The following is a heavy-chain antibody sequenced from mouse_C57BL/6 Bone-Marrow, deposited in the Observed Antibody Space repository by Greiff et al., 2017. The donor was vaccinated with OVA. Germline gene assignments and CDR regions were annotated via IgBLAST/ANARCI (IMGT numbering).Heavy chain of an antibody. J-gene: IGHJ3*01. D-gene: IGHD1-1*01. CDR2: ISSGGSYT. CDR1: GFTFSSYG. CDR3: ARHDGTGYYDGSRPAWFAY. Sequence: EVKVVESGGDLVKPGGSLKLSCAASGFTFSSYGMSWVRQTPDKRLEWVATISSGGSYTYYPDSVQGRFTISRDNAKNTLYLQMSSLKSEDTASYYCARHDGTGYYDGSRPAWFAYWGQGTLVTVSA. V-gene: IGHV5-6*01.